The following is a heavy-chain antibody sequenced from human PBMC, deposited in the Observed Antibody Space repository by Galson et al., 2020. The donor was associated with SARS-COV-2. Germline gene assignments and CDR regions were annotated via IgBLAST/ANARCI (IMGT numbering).Heavy chain of an antibody. CDR3: ARDPVVVVSGVTGKGLDGDY. D-gene: IGHD2-15*01. CDR1: GFPFSLYS. CDR2: INSDSEAI. Sequence: GESLKISCATSGFPFSLYSMNWVRQAPGKGLEWIAYINSDSEAIYYAESVKGRFTISRDNAKNSLYLQMDGLRDEDTAVYYCARDPVVVVSGVTGKGLDGDYWGQGTLVTVSS. V-gene: IGHV3-48*02. J-gene: IGHJ4*02.